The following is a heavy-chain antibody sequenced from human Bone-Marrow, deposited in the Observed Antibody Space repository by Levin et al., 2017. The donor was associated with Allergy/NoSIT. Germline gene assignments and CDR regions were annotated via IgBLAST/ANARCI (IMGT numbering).Heavy chain of an antibody. V-gene: IGHV3-23*01. CDR2: IRDSGDSP. CDR1: GFTFSSYA. CDR3: AKHQSAYHSHYYGMDV. D-gene: IGHD3-3*01. J-gene: IGHJ6*02. Sequence: AASVKVSCAASGFTFSSYAMSWVRQDPVKGLEWVSAIRDSGDSPYYADSVKGRFTISRDNAKNTLYLQMTSLRAEDTAVYFCAKHQSAYHSHYYGMDVWGQGTTVTVTS.